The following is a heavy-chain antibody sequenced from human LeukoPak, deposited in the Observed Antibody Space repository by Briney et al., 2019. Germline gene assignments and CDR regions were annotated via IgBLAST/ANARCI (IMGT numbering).Heavy chain of an antibody. CDR2: IYYSGST. V-gene: IGHV4-59*01. D-gene: IGHD3-10*01. Sequence: SETLSLTCTVSGGSISSYYWSWIRQPPGKGPEWIGYIYYSGSTNYNPSLKSRVTISVDTSKNQFSLKLSSVTTADTAVYYCARKYPYYYGGAFDIWGQGTMVTVSS. J-gene: IGHJ3*02. CDR3: ARKYPYYYGGAFDI. CDR1: GGSISSYY.